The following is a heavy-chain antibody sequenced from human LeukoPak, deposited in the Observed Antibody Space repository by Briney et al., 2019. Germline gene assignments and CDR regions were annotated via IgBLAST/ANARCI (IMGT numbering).Heavy chain of an antibody. CDR2: IYYSGST. D-gene: IGHD6-13*01. CDR1: GGSISSYY. V-gene: IGHV4-59*01. Sequence: SETLSLTCTVSGGSISSYYWSWIRQPPGKGLEWIGYIYYSGSTNYNPSLKSRVTISVDTSKNQFSLKLSSATAADTAVYYCARGRDSSSWNDAFDIWGQGTMVTVSS. J-gene: IGHJ3*02. CDR3: ARGRDSSSWNDAFDI.